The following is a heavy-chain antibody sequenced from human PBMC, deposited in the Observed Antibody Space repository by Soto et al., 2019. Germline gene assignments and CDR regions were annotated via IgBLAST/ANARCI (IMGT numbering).Heavy chain of an antibody. V-gene: IGHV1-69*06. CDR3: ARDRQDTAMVYPLNY. CDR1: GGTFCSYA. CDR2: IIPIFGTA. D-gene: IGHD5-18*01. J-gene: IGHJ4*02. Sequence: GASLKVSCKASGGTFCSYAISWVRQAPGQGREWMGGIIPIFGTANYAQKFQGRVTITADKSTSTAYMELSSLRSEDTAVYYCARDRQDTAMVYPLNYWGQGTLVTAPQ.